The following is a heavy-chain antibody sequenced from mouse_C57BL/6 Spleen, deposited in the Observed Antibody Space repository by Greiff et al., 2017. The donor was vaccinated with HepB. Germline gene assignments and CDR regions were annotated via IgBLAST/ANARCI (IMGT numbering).Heavy chain of an antibody. CDR1: GFSLTSYG. CDR3: ATSIYYGNDYYAMDY. CDR2: IWGVGST. J-gene: IGHJ4*01. D-gene: IGHD2-1*01. Sequence: QVQLQQSGPGLVAPSQSLSITCTVSGFSLTSYGVDWVRQSPGKGLEWLGVIWGVGSTNYNSALKSRLSISKDNSKSQVFLIMNSLQTDDTAMYYCATSIYYGNDYYAMDYWGQGTSVTVSS. V-gene: IGHV2-6*01.